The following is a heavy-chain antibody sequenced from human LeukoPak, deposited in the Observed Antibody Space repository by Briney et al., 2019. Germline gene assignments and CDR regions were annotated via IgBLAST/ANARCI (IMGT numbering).Heavy chain of an antibody. D-gene: IGHD6-19*01. V-gene: IGHV3-30*02. CDR3: AKDVVGQQWPESY. CDR2: IQYDGSIK. CDR1: EFTFSRFG. J-gene: IGHJ4*02. Sequence: GGSLRLSRAASEFTFSRFGMHWVRQAPGKGLEWVAFIQYDGSIKLYGDSVKGRFTISRDNSKNTLYLQMNSLRPEDTAVYHCAKDVVGQQWPESYWGQGTLVTVSS.